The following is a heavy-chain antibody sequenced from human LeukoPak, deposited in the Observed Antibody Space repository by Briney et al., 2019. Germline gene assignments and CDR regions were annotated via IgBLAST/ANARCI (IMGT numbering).Heavy chain of an antibody. CDR3: ARGDIVMVTAPFDP. J-gene: IGHJ5*02. V-gene: IGHV4-34*01. CDR2: INHSGST. Sequence: SETLSLTCAVYGGSFSGYYWSWIRQPPGKGLEWIGEINHSGSTNYNPSLKSRVTMSVDTSKNQFSLKLSSVAAADTAVYYCARGDIVMVTAPFDPWGQGTLVTVSS. CDR1: GGSFSGYY. D-gene: IGHD2-21*02.